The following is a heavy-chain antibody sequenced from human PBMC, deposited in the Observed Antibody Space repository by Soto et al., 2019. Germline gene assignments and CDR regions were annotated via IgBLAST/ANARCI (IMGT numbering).Heavy chain of an antibody. CDR2: ISYDGSNK. CDR3: ARGCRWDIVLMVYACYGMDV. J-gene: IGHJ6*02. CDR1: GFTFSSYA. V-gene: IGHV3-30-3*01. Sequence: PGGSLRLSCAASGFTFSSYAMHWVRQAPGKGLEWVAVISYDGSNKYYADSVKGRFTISRDNSKNTLYLQMNSLRSEDTAVYYCARGCRWDIVLMVYACYGMDVWGQGTTVTVSS. D-gene: IGHD2-8*01.